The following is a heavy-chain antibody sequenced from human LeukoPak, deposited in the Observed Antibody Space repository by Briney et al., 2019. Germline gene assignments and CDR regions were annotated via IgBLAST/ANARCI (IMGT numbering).Heavy chain of an antibody. CDR3: AKGSYGSGKYWYFDL. CDR2: MSYDGSNK. CDR1: GFTFSSYG. D-gene: IGHD3-10*01. Sequence: PGRSLRLSCAASGFTFSSYGMHWVRQAPGKGLEWAAVMSYDGSNKYYADSVKGRFTISRDNSKNTLYLQMNSLRAEDMAVYYCAKGSYGSGKYWYFDLWGRGTLVTVSS. J-gene: IGHJ2*01. V-gene: IGHV3-30*18.